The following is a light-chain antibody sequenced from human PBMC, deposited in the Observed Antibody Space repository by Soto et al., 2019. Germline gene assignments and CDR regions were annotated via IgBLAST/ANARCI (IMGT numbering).Light chain of an antibody. Sequence: EIVLTQSPGTLSLSPGERATLSCRASQSVSSSYLAWYQQKPGQAPRQLIYGASSRATGIPDRFSGSGSGPAFTLTITRLEPDDFAVYYCQHYRTSFGGGTRVEIK. J-gene: IGKJ4*01. CDR2: GAS. CDR1: QSVSSSY. CDR3: QHYRTS. V-gene: IGKV3-20*01.